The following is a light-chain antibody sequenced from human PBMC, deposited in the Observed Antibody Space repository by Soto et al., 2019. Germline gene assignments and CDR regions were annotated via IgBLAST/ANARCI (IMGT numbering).Light chain of an antibody. CDR3: QQYKNDSWT. Sequence: IQLTQSPSFLSASVGDRVTITXRVSHGISNYLSWYQQQPGXAPKXXXANXSTLQRGGPSRLSGSGSVTEFTLTISSLQPEYFANYYCQQYKNDSWTFGQGTKVDIK. V-gene: IGKV1-9*01. J-gene: IGKJ1*01. CDR2: NXS. CDR1: HGISNY.